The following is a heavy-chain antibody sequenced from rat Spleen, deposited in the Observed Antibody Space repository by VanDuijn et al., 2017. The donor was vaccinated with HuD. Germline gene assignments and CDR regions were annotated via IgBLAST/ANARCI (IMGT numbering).Heavy chain of an antibody. CDR1: GFTFSSYW. Sequence: EVQLVESGGGLVQPGRSLKLSCAASGFTFSSYWMYWIRQAPGKGLEWVSSINTDGGSTYYPDSVKGRFTISRDNAENTVYLQMNSLRSEDTATYYCARHRNYGGIPFDFWGQGVMVTVSS. CDR3: ARHRNYGGIPFDF. D-gene: IGHD1-11*01. CDR2: INTDGGST. V-gene: IGHV5-58*01. J-gene: IGHJ2*01.